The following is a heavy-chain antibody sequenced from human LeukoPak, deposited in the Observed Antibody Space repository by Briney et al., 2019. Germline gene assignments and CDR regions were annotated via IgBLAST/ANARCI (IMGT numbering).Heavy chain of an antibody. J-gene: IGHJ6*03. Sequence: PGGSLRLSCTASGFTFGDYAMSWVRQAPGKGLEWVGFIRSKAYGGTTEYAASVKGRFTISRDDSKSIAYLQMNSLKTEDTAVYYCTRDLYYCGGDCYQRDIHYYYYYYMDVWGKGTTVTVSS. D-gene: IGHD2-21*01. V-gene: IGHV3-49*04. CDR2: IRSKAYGGTT. CDR3: TRDLYYCGGDCYQRDIHYYYYYYMDV. CDR1: GFTFGDYA.